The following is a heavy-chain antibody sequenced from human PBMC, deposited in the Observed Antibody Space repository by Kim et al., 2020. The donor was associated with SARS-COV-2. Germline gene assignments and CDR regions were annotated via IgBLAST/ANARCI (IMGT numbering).Heavy chain of an antibody. D-gene: IGHD3-10*01. CDR3: ASDLSGYYGMDV. CDR2: K. Sequence: KYTADSVKGRLTITRDNSKNAMYLQMNSLGAEDTAVYYCASDLSGYYGMDVWGQGTTVTVSS. V-gene: IGHV3-33*01. J-gene: IGHJ6*02.